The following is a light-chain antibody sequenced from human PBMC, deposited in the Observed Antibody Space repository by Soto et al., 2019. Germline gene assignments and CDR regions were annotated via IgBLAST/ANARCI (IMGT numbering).Light chain of an antibody. CDR3: QQLGY. CDR1: QSLSSNY. Sequence: EIVLTQSPGALSLSPGERAILSCRASQSLSSNYLAWYQQKPGQAPRLLIYATSSRPTGIPDRFTASGSGTACTLTISCLEPADSAVYYGQQLGYFGGETKVEIK. V-gene: IGKV3-20*01. CDR2: ATS. J-gene: IGKJ4*01.